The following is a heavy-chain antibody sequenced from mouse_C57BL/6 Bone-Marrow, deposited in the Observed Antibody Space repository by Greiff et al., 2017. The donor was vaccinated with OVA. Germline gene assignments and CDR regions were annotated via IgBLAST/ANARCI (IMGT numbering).Heavy chain of an antibody. J-gene: IGHJ3*01. V-gene: IGHV1-54*01. CDR2: INPGSGGT. CDR3: ARSIWLRRKGLAWFAY. Sequence: QVQLKQSGAELVRPGTSVKVSCKASGYAFTNYLIEWVKQRPGQGLEWIGVINPGSGGTNYNEKFKGKATLTADKSSSTAYMQLSSLTSEDSAVYFCARSIWLRRKGLAWFAYWGQGTLVTVSA. D-gene: IGHD2-2*01. CDR1: GYAFTNYL.